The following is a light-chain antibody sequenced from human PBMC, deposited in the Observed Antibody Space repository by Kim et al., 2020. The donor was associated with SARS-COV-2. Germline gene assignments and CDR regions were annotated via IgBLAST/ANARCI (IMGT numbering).Light chain of an antibody. CDR2: AAS. CDR1: QGISNF. V-gene: IGKV1-27*01. J-gene: IGKJ1*01. CDR3: QKYNSVPQP. Sequence: DIQMTQSPPSLSASIGDRVTITCRASQGISNFLAWYQQRPGKVPKLLIDAASTLQSGVPSRFSGSGSGTDFTLTISTLQPEDVATYYCQKYNSVPQPFGQGTKVDIK.